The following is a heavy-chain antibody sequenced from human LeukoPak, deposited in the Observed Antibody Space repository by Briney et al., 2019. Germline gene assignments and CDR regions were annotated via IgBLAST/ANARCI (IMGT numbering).Heavy chain of an antibody. D-gene: IGHD5-12*01. V-gene: IGHV3-23*01. CDR2: ISGSGGST. CDR3: AKMVATGLGMDV. CDR1: GFTFSDYY. J-gene: IGHJ6*02. Sequence: GGSLRLSCAASGFTFSDYYMSWIRQAPGKGLEWVSAISGSGGSTYYADSVKGRFTISRDNSKNTLYLQMNSLRAEDTAVYYCAKMVATGLGMDVWGQGTTVTVSS.